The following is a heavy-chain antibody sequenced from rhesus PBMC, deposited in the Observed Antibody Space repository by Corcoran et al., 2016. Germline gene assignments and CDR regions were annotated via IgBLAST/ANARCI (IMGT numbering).Heavy chain of an antibody. Sequence: DVQLVESGGGLVKPGGSLRLSCVASGFTFSSYEMHWVRQAPGKGLEWVSVISESGGTIYYADSVNGRFTIFRDNAKNSLFLQMNSLRAEDTAVYYCTSGYSGSWHSLPWGQRVLVTVSS. D-gene: IGHD6-25*01. V-gene: IGHV3-100*02. J-gene: IGHJ4*01. CDR1: GFTFSSYE. CDR2: ISESGGTI. CDR3: TSGYSGSWHSLP.